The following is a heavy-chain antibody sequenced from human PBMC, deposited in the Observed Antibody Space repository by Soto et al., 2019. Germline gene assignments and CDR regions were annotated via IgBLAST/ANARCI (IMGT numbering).Heavy chain of an antibody. J-gene: IGHJ4*02. D-gene: IGHD5-18*01. CDR1: GFTFSSYA. CDR3: EKDLQRGYSYDTPDY. CDR2: ISGSGGST. V-gene: IGHV3-23*01. Sequence: PGGSLRLSCAASGFTFSSYAMNWVRQAPGKGLEWVSSISGSGGSTHYADSVKGRFTISRDNSKNTLYLQMNSLRAEDTAVYYCEKDLQRGYSYDTPDYSGQGPLVTVYS.